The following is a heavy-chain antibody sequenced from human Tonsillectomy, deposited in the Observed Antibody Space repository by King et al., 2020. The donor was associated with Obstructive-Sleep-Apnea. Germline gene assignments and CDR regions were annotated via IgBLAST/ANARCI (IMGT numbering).Heavy chain of an antibody. CDR1: GFTVSSNY. J-gene: IGHJ4*02. V-gene: IGHV3-66*01. CDR3: SRDYRYGYFFDY. CDR2: IYSGGST. Sequence: VQLVESGGGLVQPGGSLRLSCAASGFTVSSNYMSWVRQAPGKGLEWVSVIYSGGSTYYADSVKGRFTISRDNSKNTLYLQMNSLRAEDTAVYYCSRDYRYGYFFDYWGQGTLVTVSS. D-gene: IGHD5-18*01.